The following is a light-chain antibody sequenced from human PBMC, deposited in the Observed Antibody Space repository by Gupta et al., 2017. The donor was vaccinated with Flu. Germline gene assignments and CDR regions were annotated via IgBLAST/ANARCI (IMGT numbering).Light chain of an antibody. V-gene: IGLV6-57*01. CDR3: QTYAINTLGV. CDR2: DNY. CDR1: SGSIATNY. J-gene: IGLJ2*01. Sequence: FMLPPSHTVSQSPGQPVTISCTRSSGSIATNYVQWYQHRPGTSPTTVIYDNYQNPSGVPDRFSVSIDSSSNSASLTISERKQEAEADYYCQTYAINTLGVFGGGTRLTVL.